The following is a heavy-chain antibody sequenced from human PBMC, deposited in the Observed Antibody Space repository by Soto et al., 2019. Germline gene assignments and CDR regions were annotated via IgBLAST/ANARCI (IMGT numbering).Heavy chain of an antibody. CDR2: ISAYNGNT. J-gene: IGHJ5*02. V-gene: IGHV1-18*01. Sequence: GASVKVSCKASGYTFTSYGISWVRQAPGQGLEWMGWISAYNGNTNYAQKLQGRVTMTTDTSTSTAYMELRSLRSDDTAVYYCARVRFLEWLPMGWFDPWGQGTLVTVSS. D-gene: IGHD3-3*01. CDR3: ARVRFLEWLPMGWFDP. CDR1: GYTFTSYG.